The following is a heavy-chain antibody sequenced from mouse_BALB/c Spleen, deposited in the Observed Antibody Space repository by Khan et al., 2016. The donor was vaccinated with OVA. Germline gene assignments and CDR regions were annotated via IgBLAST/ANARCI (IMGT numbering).Heavy chain of an antibody. CDR2: IDPENGDT. Sequence: VQLQQSGAELVRSGASVKLSCTASGFNIKDYYMHWVKQRPEQGLEWIGWIDPENGDTEYAPKFQGKATMTADTSSNTADLQLSSLTSEDTAVYYCNAWGSIDYWGQGTTLTVSS. J-gene: IGHJ2*01. CDR3: NAWGSIDY. V-gene: IGHV14-4*02. CDR1: GFNIKDYY. D-gene: IGHD1-1*01.